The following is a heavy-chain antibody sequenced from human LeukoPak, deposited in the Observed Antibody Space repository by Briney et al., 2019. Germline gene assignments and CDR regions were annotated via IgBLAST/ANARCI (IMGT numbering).Heavy chain of an antibody. CDR3: AKDERQLDAFDI. Sequence: GGSLRLSCAASGFTFSNYGMSWVRQAPGKGLEWVSGISGSRGDTFYADSVKGRFTVSRDNSKNALHLQMNSLRAEDTAVYYCAKDERQLDAFDIWGQGTMVTVSS. CDR2: ISGSRGDT. CDR1: GFTFSNYG. D-gene: IGHD6-13*01. J-gene: IGHJ3*02. V-gene: IGHV3-23*01.